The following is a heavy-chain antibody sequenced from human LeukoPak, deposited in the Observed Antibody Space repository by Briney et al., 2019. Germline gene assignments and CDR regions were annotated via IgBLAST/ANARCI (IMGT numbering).Heavy chain of an antibody. Sequence: SETLSLTCAVYGGSFSGYYWSWIRQPPGKGLEWIGEINQSGSTNYNPSLKSRVTISIDTSKNQFSLKLTSVTAADTAMYYCAKLIRDEGGYWGQGNLVTVSS. CDR1: GGSFSGYY. CDR2: INQSGST. V-gene: IGHV4-34*01. CDR3: AKLIRDEGGY. J-gene: IGHJ4*02. D-gene: IGHD3-16*01.